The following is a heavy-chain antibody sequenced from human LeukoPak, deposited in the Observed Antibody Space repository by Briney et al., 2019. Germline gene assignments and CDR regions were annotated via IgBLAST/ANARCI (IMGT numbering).Heavy chain of an antibody. J-gene: IGHJ4*02. CDR2: IYTSGST. Sequence: SETLSLTCTVSGGSISSYYWSWIRQPAGKGLEWIGRIYTSGSTDYNPSLKSRVTMSVDTSKNQFSLKLSSVTAADTAVYYCARAYCSGGSCYSGFDYWGQGTLVAVSS. D-gene: IGHD2-15*01. CDR3: ARAYCSGGSCYSGFDY. CDR1: GGSISSYY. V-gene: IGHV4-4*07.